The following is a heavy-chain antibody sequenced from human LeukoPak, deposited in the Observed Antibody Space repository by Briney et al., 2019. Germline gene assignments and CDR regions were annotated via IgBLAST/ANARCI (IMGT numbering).Heavy chain of an antibody. Sequence: SEALSLTCAVYGGSFSGYYWSWIRQPPGKGLEWIGEINHSGSTNYNPSLKSRVTISVDTSKNQFSLKLSSVTAADTAVYYCARARPTGDCCDYWGQGTLVTVSS. CDR1: GGSFSGYY. J-gene: IGHJ4*02. V-gene: IGHV4-34*01. CDR2: INHSGST. CDR3: ARARPTGDCCDY. D-gene: IGHD2-21*01.